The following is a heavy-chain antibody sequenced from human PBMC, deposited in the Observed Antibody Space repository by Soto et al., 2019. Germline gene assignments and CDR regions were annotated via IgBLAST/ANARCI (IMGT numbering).Heavy chain of an antibody. CDR1: GGTFSSYT. CDR2: IIPILGIA. V-gene: IGHV1-69*08. J-gene: IGHJ4*02. Sequence: QVQLVQSGAEVKKPGSSVKVSCKASGGTFSSYTISWVRQAPGQGLEWMGRIIPILGIANYAQKFQGRVTITGDKSTSPAYMELSSLRSEDTAVYYCARDRTVTRGGGVDYWGQGTLVTVSS. D-gene: IGHD4-4*01. CDR3: ARDRTVTRGGGVDY.